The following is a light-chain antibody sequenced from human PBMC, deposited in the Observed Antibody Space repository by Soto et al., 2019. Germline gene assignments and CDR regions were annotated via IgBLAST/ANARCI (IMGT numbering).Light chain of an antibody. CDR3: QQYNTYPLT. V-gene: IGKV1-5*03. CDR1: QSISTW. Sequence: DIQMTQSPSTLSASXGDRVTITCRASQSISTWLAWYQQKPGKAPKLLIYKASSLEGGVPSRFSGSGSGTEFNITISSLQPDDFATYYCQQYNTYPLTFGGGTKXDIK. CDR2: KAS. J-gene: IGKJ4*01.